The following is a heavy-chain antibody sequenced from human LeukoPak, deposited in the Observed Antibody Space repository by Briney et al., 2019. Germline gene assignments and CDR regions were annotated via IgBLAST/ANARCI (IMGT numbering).Heavy chain of an antibody. CDR3: ARVVPAYDNNGSKRGSYYYMDV. D-gene: IGHD3-22*01. V-gene: IGHV4-4*07. CDR1: GDSISSYY. Sequence: SETLSLTCTVSGDSISSYYWSWIRQPAGKGLEWIGRIYSSGSTNYNPSLKSRVTMSVDTSKNQFSLKLSSVTAADTAVFYCARVVPAYDNNGSKRGSYYYMDVWGKGTTVTVSS. J-gene: IGHJ6*03. CDR2: IYSSGST.